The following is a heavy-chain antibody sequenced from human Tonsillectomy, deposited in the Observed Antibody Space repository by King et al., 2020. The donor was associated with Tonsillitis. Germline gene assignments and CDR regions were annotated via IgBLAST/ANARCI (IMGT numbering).Heavy chain of an antibody. CDR1: GFTFSNAW. J-gene: IGHJ4*02. D-gene: IGHD3-22*01. Sequence: VQLVESGGGLVKPGGSLRLSCAASGFTFSNAWMSWVRQAPGKGLEWVGRIKSKTDGGTTDYAAPVKGRFTISRDDSKNTLYLQMNSLKNEDTAVYYCTTDPARSSHYDSSGSNFDYWGQGTLVTVSS. CDR2: IKSKTDGGTT. V-gene: IGHV3-15*01. CDR3: TTDPARSSHYDSSGSNFDY.